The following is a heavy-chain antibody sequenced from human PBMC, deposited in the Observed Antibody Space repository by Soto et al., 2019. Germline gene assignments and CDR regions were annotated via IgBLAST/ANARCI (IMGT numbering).Heavy chain of an antibody. CDR2: IYYSGST. CDR3: ARSSSWPIVAFDI. D-gene: IGHD6-13*01. CDR1: GGSISSGGYS. V-gene: IGHV4-31*03. J-gene: IGHJ3*02. Sequence: QVQLQESGPGLVKPSQTLSLTCPVPGGSISSGGYSWSWIRQHPGKGLEWIGYIYYSGSTYYNPSLKSRVTISVDTSKNQFSLKLSSVTAADTAVYYCARSSSWPIVAFDIWGQGTMVTVSS.